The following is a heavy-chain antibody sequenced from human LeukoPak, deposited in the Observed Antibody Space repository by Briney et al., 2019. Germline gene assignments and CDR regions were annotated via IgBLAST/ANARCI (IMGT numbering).Heavy chain of an antibody. J-gene: IGHJ4*02. CDR1: GFTFSSYS. CDR2: ISSSSSYI. V-gene: IGHV3-21*01. D-gene: IGHD6-6*01. Sequence: GGSLRLSCAASGFTFSSYSMNWVRQAPGKGLEWVSSISSSSSYIYYADSVKGRFTISRDNAKNSLYLQMNSLRAEDTAVYYCARSYSSSPGRFDYWGQGTLVTVSS. CDR3: ARSYSSSPGRFDY.